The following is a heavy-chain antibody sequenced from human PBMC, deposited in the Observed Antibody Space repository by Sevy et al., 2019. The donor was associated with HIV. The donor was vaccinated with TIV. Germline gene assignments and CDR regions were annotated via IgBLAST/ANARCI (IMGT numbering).Heavy chain of an antibody. V-gene: IGHV3-23*01. CDR2: ISASGGST. Sequence: GGSLRLSCAASGFTFSTYAMNWVRQAPAKGLEWVSVISASGGSTDYADSVKGRFTISRDNSKNTLYLQMNSLRAEDTAIYYCARVYDYWSGYFDYWSQGTLVTVSS. D-gene: IGHD3-3*01. J-gene: IGHJ4*02. CDR1: GFTFSTYA. CDR3: ARVYDYWSGYFDY.